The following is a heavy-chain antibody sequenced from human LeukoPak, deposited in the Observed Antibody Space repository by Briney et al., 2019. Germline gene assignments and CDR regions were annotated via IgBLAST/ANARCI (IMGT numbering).Heavy chain of an antibody. CDR2: IKSKTDGGTT. CDR1: GFTFSNAW. Sequence: PGGSLRLSCAASGFTFSNAWMSWVRQAPGKGLEWVGRIKSKTDGGTTDYAAPVKGRFTISSDDSKNTLYLQMNSLKTEDTAVYYCTTDPHYYGSGSTNWFDPWGQGTLVTVSS. CDR3: TTDPHYYGSGSTNWFDP. V-gene: IGHV3-15*01. J-gene: IGHJ5*02. D-gene: IGHD3-10*01.